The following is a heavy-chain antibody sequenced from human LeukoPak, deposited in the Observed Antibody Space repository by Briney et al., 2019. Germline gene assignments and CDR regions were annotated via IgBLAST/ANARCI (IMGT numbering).Heavy chain of an antibody. D-gene: IGHD3-10*01. V-gene: IGHV3-48*01. CDR3: ARDSYGSGRRIDDY. Sequence: GGSLRLSCAASGFTFSSYSMNWVRQAPGKGLEWVSYISSSSSTIYYADSVKGRFTISRDNAKKSLYLQMNSLRAEDTAVYYCARDSYGSGRRIDDYWGQGTLVTVSS. CDR2: ISSSSSTI. CDR1: GFTFSSYS. J-gene: IGHJ4*02.